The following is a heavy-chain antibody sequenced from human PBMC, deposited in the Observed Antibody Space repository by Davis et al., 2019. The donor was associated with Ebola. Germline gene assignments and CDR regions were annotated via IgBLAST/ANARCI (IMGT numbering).Heavy chain of an antibody. J-gene: IGHJ4*02. CDR3: ARVPYYYDSSGYHFDY. V-gene: IGHV3-20*04. CDR1: GFTFDDYG. Sequence: PGGSLRLSCAASGFTFDDYGMSWVRQAPGKGLEWVSGINWNGGSTGYADSVKGRFTISRDNAKNSLYLQMNSLRAEDTALYYCARVPYYYDSSGYHFDYWGQGTLVTVSS. CDR2: INWNGGST. D-gene: IGHD3-22*01.